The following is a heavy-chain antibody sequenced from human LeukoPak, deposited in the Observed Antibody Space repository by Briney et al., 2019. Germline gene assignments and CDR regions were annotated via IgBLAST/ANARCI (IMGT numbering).Heavy chain of an antibody. CDR2: IYYSGGT. CDR1: GGSFSSYY. D-gene: IGHD3-16*01. V-gene: IGHV4-59*01. J-gene: IGHJ6*03. CDR3: TGGSIAYYYMDG. Sequence: SETLSLTCTVSGGSFSSYYWSWVRQPPGEGLEWIGVIYYSGGTTNNPSHMSGVTISVDTSKNEFCLKMSSVTAADSAVYYCTGGSIAYYYMDGWGKGTTVTISS.